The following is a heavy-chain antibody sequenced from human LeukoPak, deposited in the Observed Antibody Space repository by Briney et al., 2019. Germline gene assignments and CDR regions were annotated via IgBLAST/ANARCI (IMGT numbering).Heavy chain of an antibody. V-gene: IGHV1-24*01. J-gene: IGHJ6*04. D-gene: IGHD2-15*01. CDR1: GYTLTELS. CDR3: AREGCSGGSCYSASIYYGMDV. CDR2: FDPEDGET. Sequence: ASVKVSCKVSGYTLTELSMHWVRQAPGKGLEWMGGFDPEDGETIYAQKFQGRVTMTEDTSTDTAYMELSSLRSEDTAVYYCAREGCSGGSCYSASIYYGMDVWGKGTTVTVSS.